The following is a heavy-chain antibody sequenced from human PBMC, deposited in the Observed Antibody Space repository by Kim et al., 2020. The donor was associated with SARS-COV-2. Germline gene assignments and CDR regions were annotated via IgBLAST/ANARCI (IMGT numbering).Heavy chain of an antibody. CDR2: ISWNSGSI. CDR1: GFTFDDYA. CDR3: AKSVDTAMFRAFDI. J-gene: IGHJ3*02. Sequence: GGSLRLSCAASGFTFDDYAMHWVRQAPGKGLEWVSGISWNSGSIGYADSVKGRFTISRDNAKNSLYLQMNSLRAEDTALYYCAKSVDTAMFRAFDIWGQG. D-gene: IGHD5-18*01. V-gene: IGHV3-9*01.